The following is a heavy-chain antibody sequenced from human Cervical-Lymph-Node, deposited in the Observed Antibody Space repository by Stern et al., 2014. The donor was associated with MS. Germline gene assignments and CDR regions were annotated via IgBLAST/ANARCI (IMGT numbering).Heavy chain of an antibody. D-gene: IGHD3-10*01. Sequence: QVQLGESGAEVKKPGSSVRVSCKASGGSFKSYAFNWLRQAPGQGLEWMGDIFPMLAKANYAQKFQGRVTVTADEATNTVYMELSFLTSEDTAVYYCARERSIHYPAFAPWGQGTLVTVSS. CDR2: IFPMLAKA. CDR3: ARERSIHYPAFAP. CDR1: GGSFKSYA. J-gene: IGHJ5*02. V-gene: IGHV1-69*01.